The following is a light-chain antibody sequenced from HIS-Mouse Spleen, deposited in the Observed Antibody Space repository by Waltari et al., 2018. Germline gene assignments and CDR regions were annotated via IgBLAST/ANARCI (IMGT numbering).Light chain of an antibody. Sequence: QSALTQPASVSGSPGQSITISCTGTSSDVGSYNLVSWYQQHPGKAPKLMIYEGSKRPSGVSNRFSGSKSGNTASLTISGRQAEDEADYYCCSYAGSSTYWVFGVGTKLTVL. J-gene: IGLJ3*02. CDR1: SSDVGSYNL. CDR3: CSYAGSSTYWV. V-gene: IGLV2-23*01. CDR2: EGS.